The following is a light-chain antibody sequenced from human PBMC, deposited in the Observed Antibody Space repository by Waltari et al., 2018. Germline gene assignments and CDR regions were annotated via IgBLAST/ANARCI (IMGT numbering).Light chain of an antibody. J-gene: IGLJ2*01. CDR2: DLS. V-gene: IGLV2-14*03. CDR3: SSYTSSSTLV. CDR1: SRDVGGYKY. Sequence: QSALTPPASVSGSPGQSINISCPGTSRDVGGYKYVSWYQQHPSKAPKLMIYDLSHRPSVVSKRFSGSKSGNTASLTISGLQAEDEADYYCSSYTSSSTLVFGGGTKLTVL.